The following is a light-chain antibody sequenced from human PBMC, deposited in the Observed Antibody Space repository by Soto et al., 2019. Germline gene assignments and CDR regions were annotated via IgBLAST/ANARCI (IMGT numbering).Light chain of an antibody. CDR1: QSVSSY. V-gene: IGKV3-20*01. J-gene: IGKJ4*01. CDR3: QQYGSSPLT. Sequence: EIVLTQSPGTLSLSPGEGATLSCRASQSVSSYLAWYQQKVGQAPRLLIYGASSRATGTPARFSGGGSGTDFNLTINRLEAEDFAVYFCQQYGSSPLTVGGGTKVEIK. CDR2: GAS.